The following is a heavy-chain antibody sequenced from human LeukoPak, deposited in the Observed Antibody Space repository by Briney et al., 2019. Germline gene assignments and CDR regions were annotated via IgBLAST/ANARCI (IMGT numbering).Heavy chain of an antibody. CDR1: GGSISSSSYY. D-gene: IGHD3-10*01. V-gene: IGHV4-39*07. CDR2: IYYSGST. J-gene: IGHJ3*01. CDR3: ARDQITMVRGVIMTEAFDV. Sequence: PSETLSLTCTVSGGSISSSSYYWGWIRQPPGKGLEWIGSIYYSGSTYYNPSLKGRVTISVDTSKNQFSLKLSSVTAADTAVYYCARDQITMVRGVIMTEAFDVWGQGTMVTVSS.